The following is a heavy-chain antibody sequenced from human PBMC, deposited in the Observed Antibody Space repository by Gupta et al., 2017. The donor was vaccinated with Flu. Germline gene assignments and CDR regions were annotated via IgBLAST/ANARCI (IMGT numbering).Heavy chain of an antibody. CDR1: GGSISSSSYY. D-gene: IGHD1-26*01. Sequence: QLQLQESGPGLVKPSETLSLTCTVSGGSISSSSYYWGWIRQPPGKGLEWIGSIYYSGSTYYNPSLKSRVTISVDTSKNQFSLKLSSVTAADTAVYYCARLSVGRGFYGMDVWGQGTTVTVSS. CDR3: ARLSVGRGFYGMDV. J-gene: IGHJ6*02. V-gene: IGHV4-39*01. CDR2: IYYSGST.